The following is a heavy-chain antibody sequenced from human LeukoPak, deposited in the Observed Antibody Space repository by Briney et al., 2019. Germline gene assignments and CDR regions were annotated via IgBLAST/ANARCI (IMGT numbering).Heavy chain of an antibody. CDR2: IGDSGGTT. D-gene: IGHD1-26*01. CDR3: AKEEHPWLDY. Sequence: GGSLRLSCAASGFTFSSSAMSWVRQAPGKGLEWVSAIGDSGGTTYYADSVKGRFTISRDNSKNTLYLQMNSLRAEDTAVYYCAKEEHPWLDYWGQGTLVTVSS. CDR1: GFTFSSSA. V-gene: IGHV3-23*01. J-gene: IGHJ4*02.